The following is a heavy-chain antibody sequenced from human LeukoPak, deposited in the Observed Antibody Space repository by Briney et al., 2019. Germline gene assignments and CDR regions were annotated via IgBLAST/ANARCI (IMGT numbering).Heavy chain of an antibody. Sequence: PGRSLRLSCAASGFTFSNYDMHWVRQAAGKGLEWVAVISYDGNNKDFADSVKGRFTISRDNSKNTLYLQMNSLRAEDTAVYYCARGNNVLMVTGCFDYWGQGTLVTVSS. V-gene: IGHV3-30-3*01. CDR1: GFTFSNYD. CDR2: ISYDGNNK. CDR3: ARGNNVLMVTGCFDY. J-gene: IGHJ4*02. D-gene: IGHD2-21*02.